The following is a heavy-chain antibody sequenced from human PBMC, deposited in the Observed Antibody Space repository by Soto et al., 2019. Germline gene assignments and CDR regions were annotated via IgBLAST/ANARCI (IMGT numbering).Heavy chain of an antibody. CDR3: AGARGGPTTSAFDI. CDR2: IRQDGSDK. D-gene: IGHD1-26*01. CDR1: GFTFNSYY. V-gene: IGHV3-7*04. J-gene: IGHJ3*02. Sequence: EVQLVESGGGLVQPGGSLRLSCAASGFTFNSYYMTWVRQAPGKGLEWVANIRQDGSDKYYVGSVKGRFTISRDNAKKSLYLQMNSLRAEDTAVYYCAGARGGPTTSAFDIWGQGTMVTVSS.